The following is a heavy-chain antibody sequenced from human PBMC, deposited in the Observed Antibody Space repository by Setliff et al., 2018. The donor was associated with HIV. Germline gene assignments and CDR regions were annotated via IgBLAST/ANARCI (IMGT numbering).Heavy chain of an antibody. Sequence: ASVKVSCKASGYTFTGYYMHWVRQAPGQGLEWMGWINPNSGGTNYAQKFQGRVTMTRDTSISTAYMELSRLRSDDTAVYYCARGLYSSGRWGFDYWGRGTLVTVSS. J-gene: IGHJ4*02. CDR1: GYTFTGYY. CDR3: ARGLYSSGRWGFDY. CDR2: INPNSGGT. D-gene: IGHD6-19*01. V-gene: IGHV1-2*02.